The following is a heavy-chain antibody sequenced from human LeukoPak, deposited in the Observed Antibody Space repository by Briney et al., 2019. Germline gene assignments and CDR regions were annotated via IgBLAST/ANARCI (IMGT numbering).Heavy chain of an antibody. J-gene: IGHJ5*02. Sequence: ASETLSLTCTVSGGSISSYYWSWIRQPPGKGLEWIGYIYYSGSTYYNPSLRSRVTISVDTSKNQFSLKLSSVTAADTAVYYCARGRPHIVVVVAAKPNWFDPWGQGTLVTVSS. D-gene: IGHD2-15*01. CDR2: IYYSGST. CDR3: ARGRPHIVVVVAAKPNWFDP. V-gene: IGHV4-59*12. CDR1: GGSISSYY.